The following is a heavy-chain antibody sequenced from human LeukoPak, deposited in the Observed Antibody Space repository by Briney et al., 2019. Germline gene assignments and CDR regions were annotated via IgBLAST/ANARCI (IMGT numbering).Heavy chain of an antibody. D-gene: IGHD3-10*01. CDR1: GYIFTSYD. Sequence: ASVKVSCKVSGYIFTSYDISWVRQAPGQGLEWMGWVSPYTGYAEYAQKFQGRVTMTTDTSTTTAYMELRSLRSDDTALYYCARDTTTMVRGVSDYWGQGTLVTVSS. J-gene: IGHJ4*02. CDR2: VSPYTGYA. CDR3: ARDTTTMVRGVSDY. V-gene: IGHV1-18*01.